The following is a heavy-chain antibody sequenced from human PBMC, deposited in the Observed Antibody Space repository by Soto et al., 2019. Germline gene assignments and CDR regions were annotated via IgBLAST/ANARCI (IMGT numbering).Heavy chain of an antibody. CDR1: GGSFSGYY. CDR2: INHSGST. J-gene: IGHJ6*02. CDR3: ARMGYYGSGSYYNVGYYYYYGMDV. D-gene: IGHD3-10*01. Sequence: PSETLSLTCAVYGGSFSGYYWTWIRQPPGTGLEWIGEINHSGSTNYNPSLKSRVTISVDASKNQFSLKLTSVTAADTAVYYCARMGYYGSGSYYNVGYYYYYGMDVWGQGTTVTVSS. V-gene: IGHV4-34*01.